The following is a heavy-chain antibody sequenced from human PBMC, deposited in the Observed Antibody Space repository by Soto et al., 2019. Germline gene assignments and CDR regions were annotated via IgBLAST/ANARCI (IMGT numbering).Heavy chain of an antibody. CDR3: ARFDSYSWYGCDY. J-gene: IGHJ4*02. CDR1: GFTFNTYT. V-gene: IGHV3-48*02. CDR2: ITSSSDKI. D-gene: IGHD6-13*01. Sequence: EVQLVESGGDFVQPGGSLRLTCAASGFTFNTYTMTWVRQAPGKGLEWVSYITSSSDKIYYADSVRGRFTASRDNAKNSLYLQMDSLRDEDTAVYYCARFDSYSWYGCDYWGQGALVTVSS.